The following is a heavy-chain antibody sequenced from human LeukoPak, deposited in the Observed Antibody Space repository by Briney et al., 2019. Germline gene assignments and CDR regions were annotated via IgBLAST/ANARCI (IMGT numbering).Heavy chain of an antibody. CDR2: IIPIFGTA. V-gene: IGHV1-69*13. Sequence: SVKVSCKASGGTFSSYAISWVRQTPGQGLEWMGGIIPIFGTANYAQKFQGRVTITADESRSTAYMELSSLRSEDTAVYYCAREDTAMVLVDYWGQGTLVTVSS. J-gene: IGHJ4*02. CDR1: GGTFSSYA. D-gene: IGHD5-18*01. CDR3: AREDTAMVLVDY.